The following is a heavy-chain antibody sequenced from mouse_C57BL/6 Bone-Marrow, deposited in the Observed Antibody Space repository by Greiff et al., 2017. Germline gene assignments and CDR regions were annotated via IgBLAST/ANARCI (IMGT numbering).Heavy chain of an antibody. CDR3: ARWGADYYGRIV. V-gene: IGHV1-50*01. Sequence: QVQLQQPGAELVKPGASVKLSCKASGYTFTSYWMQWVKQRPGQGLEWIGEIDPSDSYTNYNQKFKGKATLTVDTSSSTAYMQLSSLTSEDSAVYYGARWGADYYGRIVWGRGTTGTVSA. D-gene: IGHD1-1*01. CDR1: GYTFTSYW. J-gene: IGHJ1*03. CDR2: IDPSDSYT.